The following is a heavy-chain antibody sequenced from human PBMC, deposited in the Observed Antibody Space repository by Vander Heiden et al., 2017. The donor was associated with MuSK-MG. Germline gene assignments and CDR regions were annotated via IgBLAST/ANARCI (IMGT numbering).Heavy chain of an antibody. J-gene: IGHJ4*02. CDR1: GFTFSSSW. CDR2: INQDGSGK. Sequence: EVQLVESGGGLVQPGGSLRLSCAASGFTFSSSWMSWVRQAPGKGLEWVADINQDGSGKYGVDSVKGRFTASRDNAKNSFYLQMKSLRAEDTAVYYCARDPYWGAIDYWVQVTLVTVSS. CDR3: ARDPYWGAIDY. V-gene: IGHV3-7*01. D-gene: IGHD1-26*01.